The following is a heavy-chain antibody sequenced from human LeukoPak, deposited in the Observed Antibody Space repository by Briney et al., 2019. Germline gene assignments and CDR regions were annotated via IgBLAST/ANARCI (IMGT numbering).Heavy chain of an antibody. CDR2: ISGSGGNT. D-gene: IGHD1-1*01. Sequence: GGSLRLSCAASGFTFSNHAMSWVRQAPGEGLEWVSAISGSGGNTYYADSVNGRFTISRDNSQNTFFLQMNSLRADDTAIYYCAKCLTSTGTCYFDYWGQGTLVTVSS. CDR3: AKCLTSTGTCYFDY. V-gene: IGHV3-23*01. CDR1: GFTFSNHA. J-gene: IGHJ4*02.